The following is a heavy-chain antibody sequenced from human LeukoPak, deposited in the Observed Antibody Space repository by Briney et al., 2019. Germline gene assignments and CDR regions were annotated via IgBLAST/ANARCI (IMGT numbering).Heavy chain of an antibody. J-gene: IGHJ4*02. CDR1: GFTFRSYW. D-gene: IGHD6-13*01. V-gene: IGHV3-74*01. CDR2: INSDGSTT. CDR3: ARAAAAVDY. Sequence: GGSLRLSCAASGFTFRSYWMHWVRKAAGKGLVWVSRINSDGSTTTYADSVKGRFTISRDNAKNTLYLQMNSLRAEDTAVYYCARAAAAVDYWGQGTLVTVSS.